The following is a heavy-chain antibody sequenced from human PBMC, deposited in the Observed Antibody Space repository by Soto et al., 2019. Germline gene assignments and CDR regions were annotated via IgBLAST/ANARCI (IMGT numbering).Heavy chain of an antibody. D-gene: IGHD1-1*01. V-gene: IGHV3-33*01. CDR3: ERDGKQLAPYAMDV. Sequence: GGSLRLSCAASGFIFKHHAMHWVRQAAGKGLEWVAQIWYDGSHTYYTDSVKGRFTISRDNLKDMVYLQMDSLRAEDTAVYYCERDGKQLAPYAMDVWGQGTTVNVSS. J-gene: IGHJ6*02. CDR2: IWYDGSHT. CDR1: GFIFKHHA.